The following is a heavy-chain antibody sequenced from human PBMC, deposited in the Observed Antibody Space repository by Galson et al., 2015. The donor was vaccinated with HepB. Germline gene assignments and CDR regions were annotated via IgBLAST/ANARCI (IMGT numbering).Heavy chain of an antibody. D-gene: IGHD6-19*01. CDR1: GFSFSTFA. Sequence: SLRLSCAASGFSFSTFAVHWVRQAPGKGLVWVAVISFDGSNKYYADSVKGRFTISRDNSKNTLYLQMNSLRAEDTAVYYCARDYSSGWYLVNWFDPWGQGTLVTVSS. J-gene: IGHJ5*02. CDR2: ISFDGSNK. CDR3: ARDYSSGWYLVNWFDP. V-gene: IGHV3-30-3*01.